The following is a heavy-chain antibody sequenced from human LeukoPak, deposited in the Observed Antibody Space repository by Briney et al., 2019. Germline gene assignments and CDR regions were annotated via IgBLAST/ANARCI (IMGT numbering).Heavy chain of an antibody. CDR3: YDSSGPRPPDDY. CDR1: GYTFTGYY. CDR2: MCPSDGSI. Sequence: ASVKVSCKASGYTFTGYYMHWVRQAPGQGLEWMGRMCPSDGSISYAEKFQGRVTMTRDASTSTAYMELSSLRSEDTAMYYRYDSSGPRPPDDYWGQGTLVTVSS. V-gene: IGHV1-46*01. J-gene: IGHJ4*02. D-gene: IGHD3-22*01.